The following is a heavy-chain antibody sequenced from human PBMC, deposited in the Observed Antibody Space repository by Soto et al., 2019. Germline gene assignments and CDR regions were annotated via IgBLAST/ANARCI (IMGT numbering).Heavy chain of an antibody. CDR2: ISYDGSNK. D-gene: IGHD6-6*01. Sequence: GGSLRLSCAASGFTFSSYAMHWVRQAPGKGLEWVAVISYDGSNKYYADSVKGRFTISRDNSKNTLYLQMNSLRAEDTAVYYCARERSIAARHYYYYYGMDVWGQGTTVTVS. V-gene: IGHV3-30-3*01. CDR3: ARERSIAARHYYYYYGMDV. J-gene: IGHJ6*02. CDR1: GFTFSSYA.